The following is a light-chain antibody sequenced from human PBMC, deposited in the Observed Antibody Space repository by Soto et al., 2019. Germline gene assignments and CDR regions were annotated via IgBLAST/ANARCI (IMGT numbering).Light chain of an antibody. CDR3: QQRYTWLT. V-gene: IGKV3-11*01. Sequence: IVLTQSPATLYLSPGERATLSCRARQTVSTYLSWYQHKPGQAPRLLIYGASNRATGIPARFSGSGSGTDFTLTISSLEPEDSAVYYCQQRYTWLTFGGGTKAEIK. CDR2: GAS. J-gene: IGKJ4*01. CDR1: QTVSTY.